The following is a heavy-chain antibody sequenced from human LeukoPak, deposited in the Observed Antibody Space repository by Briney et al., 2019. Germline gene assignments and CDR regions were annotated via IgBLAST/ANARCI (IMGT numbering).Heavy chain of an antibody. CDR1: GFSFGNYA. CDR3: VKDPRDTYGTNWFVS. CDR2: ISGTGGAT. Sequence: GGSLRLSCVASGFSFGNYAMSWFRQAPGKRLQCVSQISGTGGATWYAGFARDRFTISRDNSKKTLYLQMSGLRVEDTAMYYCVKDPRDTYGTNWFVSWGQGTLLIVSS. D-gene: IGHD2-21*01. J-gene: IGHJ5*01. V-gene: IGHV3-23*01.